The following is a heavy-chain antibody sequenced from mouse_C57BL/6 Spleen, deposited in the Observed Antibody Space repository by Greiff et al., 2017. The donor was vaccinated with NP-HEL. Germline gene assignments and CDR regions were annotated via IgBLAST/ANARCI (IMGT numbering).Heavy chain of an antibody. Sequence: EVKLVESEGGLVQPGSSMKLSCTASGFTFSGYYMAWVRQVPEKGLEWVANINYDGSSTYYLDSLKSRFIISRDNAKNILYLQMSSLKSEDTATYYCAREGGNYGYFDVWGTGTTVTVSS. CDR3: AREGGNYGYFDV. CDR1: GFTFSGYY. V-gene: IGHV5-16*01. D-gene: IGHD2-1*01. CDR2: INYDGSST. J-gene: IGHJ1*03.